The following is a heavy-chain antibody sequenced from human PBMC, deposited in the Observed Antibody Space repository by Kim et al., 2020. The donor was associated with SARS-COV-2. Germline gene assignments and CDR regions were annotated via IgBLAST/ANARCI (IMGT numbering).Heavy chain of an antibody. V-gene: IGHV3-9*01. D-gene: IGHD1-26*01. Sequence: GGSLRLSCAASGFTFDDYAMHWVRQAPGKGLEWVSGIRWNSGGIAYADSVKGRFTISRDNAKNSLYLQMNSLRAEDTALYYCAKEGVGATHFDYWGQGTL. J-gene: IGHJ4*02. CDR1: GFTFDDYA. CDR3: AKEGVGATHFDY. CDR2: IRWNSGGI.